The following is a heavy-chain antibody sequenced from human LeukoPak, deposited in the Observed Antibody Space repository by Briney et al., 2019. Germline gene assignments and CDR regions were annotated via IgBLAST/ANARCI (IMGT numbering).Heavy chain of an antibody. CDR2: IRGKTDGETT. D-gene: IGHD6-13*01. CDR1: GFTFNNAW. Sequence: GGSLRLSCAASGFTFNNAWMTWVRQAPGKGLEWVGRIRGKTDGETTDYAAPVQGRFTISGDDSKDTLYLQMNSLRTEDTAVYYCILAAAGPAYWGQGTLVTVSS. V-gene: IGHV3-15*01. CDR3: ILAAAGPAY. J-gene: IGHJ4*02.